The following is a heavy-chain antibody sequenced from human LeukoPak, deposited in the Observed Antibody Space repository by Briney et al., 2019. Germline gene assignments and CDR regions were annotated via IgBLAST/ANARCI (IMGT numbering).Heavy chain of an antibody. J-gene: IGHJ4*02. CDR1: GFTFSGSA. D-gene: IGHD7-27*01. CDR3: TRFTGDGVDN. CDR2: TRKKANSYAT. Sequence: GGSLKLSCAASGFTFSGSAMHWVRQASGKGLEWVGRTRKKANSYATAYAASVKGRFTISRDDSKNTAYLQMNSLKTEDTAVYYCTRFTGDGVDNWGQGTLVTVSS. V-gene: IGHV3-73*01.